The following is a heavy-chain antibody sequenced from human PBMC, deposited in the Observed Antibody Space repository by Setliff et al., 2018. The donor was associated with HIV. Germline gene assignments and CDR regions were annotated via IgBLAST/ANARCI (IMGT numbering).Heavy chain of an antibody. Sequence: GASVKVSCKASGYTITGYYMHWVRQAPGQGLEWMGWINPNSGGTNYAQKFQGWVTMTRDTSISTAYMELSRLRSDDTAVYYCARAIGRGCITSRCFSYYGMDVWGPGTSVTVSS. CDR3: ARAIGRGCITSRCFSYYGMDV. V-gene: IGHV1-2*04. CDR1: GYTITGYY. J-gene: IGHJ6*02. CDR2: INPNSGGT. D-gene: IGHD1-1*01.